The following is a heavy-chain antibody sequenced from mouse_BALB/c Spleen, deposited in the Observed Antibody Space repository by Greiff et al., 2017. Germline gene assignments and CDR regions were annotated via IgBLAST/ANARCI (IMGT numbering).Heavy chain of an antibody. CDR2: IYPYNGGT. Sequence: EVQLQQSGPELVKPGASVKISCKASGYTFTDYNMHWVKQSHGKSLEWIGYIYPYNGGTGYNQKFKSKATLTVDNSSSTSYMGLRSLTSEDSAVYYCARGDGNYAFDYWGQGTTLTVSA. J-gene: IGHJ2*01. CDR1: GYTFTDYN. D-gene: IGHD2-1*01. CDR3: ARGDGNYAFDY. V-gene: IGHV1S29*02.